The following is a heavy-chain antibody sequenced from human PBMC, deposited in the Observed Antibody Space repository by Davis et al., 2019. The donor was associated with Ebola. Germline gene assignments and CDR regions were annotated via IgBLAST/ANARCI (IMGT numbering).Heavy chain of an antibody. D-gene: IGHD2-15*01. Sequence: SETLSLTCTVSGGSVSSGSYYWSWIRQPPGKGLEWIGYIYYSGSTNYNPSLKSRVTISVDTSKNQFSLKLSSVTAADTAVYYCARRFVVVATGHDAFDIWGQGTMVTVSS. CDR3: ARRFVVVATGHDAFDI. CDR2: IYYSGST. CDR1: GGSVSSGSYY. J-gene: IGHJ3*02. V-gene: IGHV4-61*01.